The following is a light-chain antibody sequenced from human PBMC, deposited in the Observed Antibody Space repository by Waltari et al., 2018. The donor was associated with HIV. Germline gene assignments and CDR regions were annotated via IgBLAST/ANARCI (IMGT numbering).Light chain of an antibody. J-gene: IGLJ2*01. V-gene: IGLV2-14*03. CDR2: DVT. Sequence: QSALTQPASVSGSPGQSITISCAGTGAEIGAYNYVAWYQKLPDSVPKLIIYDVTSRPSGISDRFSASKSGNAASLTISGLQAEDEAHYYCHSYSSGGSRWIFGGGTKLTVL. CDR1: GAEIGAYNY. CDR3: HSYSSGGSRWI.